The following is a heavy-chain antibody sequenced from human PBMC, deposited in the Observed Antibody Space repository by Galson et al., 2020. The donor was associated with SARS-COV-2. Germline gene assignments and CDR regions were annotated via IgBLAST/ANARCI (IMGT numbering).Heavy chain of an antibody. J-gene: IGHJ6*03. CDR1: GESFSPNY. V-gene: IGHV4-34*01. CDR2: ITHSGDA. CDR3: ARARPSRSGFYYYYHMDV. Sequence: SETLSLTCAVYGESFSPNYWNWVRLSPGRGLEWIGEITHSGDASYNPSLKSRVTISIETSRNQFSLSLRSVTAADTAIYYCARARPSRSGFYYYYHMDVWAKGTTVTVSS. D-gene: IGHD3-22*01.